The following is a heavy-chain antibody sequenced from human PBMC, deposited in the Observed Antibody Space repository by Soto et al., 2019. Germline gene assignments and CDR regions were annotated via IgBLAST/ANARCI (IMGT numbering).Heavy chain of an antibody. CDR3: ARLIRGYSGYLFDY. Sequence: SETLSLTCTVSGGSTSSSSYYWGWIRQPPGKGLEWIGSIYYSGSTYYNPSLKSRVTISVDTSKNQFSLKLSSVTAADTAVYYCARLIRGYSGYLFDYWGQGTLVTVSS. J-gene: IGHJ4*02. CDR2: IYYSGST. V-gene: IGHV4-39*01. CDR1: GGSTSSSSYY. D-gene: IGHD5-12*01.